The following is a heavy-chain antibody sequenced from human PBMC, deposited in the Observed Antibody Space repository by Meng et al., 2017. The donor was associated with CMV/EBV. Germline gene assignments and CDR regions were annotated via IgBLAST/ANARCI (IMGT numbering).Heavy chain of an antibody. CDR3: ARAYCSSTSCYWENWFDP. CDR1: GGSVSSGSYY. V-gene: IGHV4-61*01. CDR2: IYYSGST. Sequence: SETLSLTCTVSGGSVSSGSYYWSWIQQPPGKGLEWIGYIYYSGSTNYNPSLKSRVTISVDTSKNQFSLKLSSVTAADTAVYYCARAYCSSTSCYWENWFDPWGQGTLVTVSS. D-gene: IGHD2-2*01. J-gene: IGHJ5*02.